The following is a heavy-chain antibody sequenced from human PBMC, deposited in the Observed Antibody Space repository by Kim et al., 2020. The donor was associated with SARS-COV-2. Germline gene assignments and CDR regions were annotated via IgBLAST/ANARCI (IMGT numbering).Heavy chain of an antibody. D-gene: IGHD6-19*01. CDR3: AKEAGGWYDY. J-gene: IGHJ4*02. CDR1: GFTFSSYG. CDR2: ISYDGSNK. V-gene: IGHV3-30*18. Sequence: GGSLRLSCAASGFTFSSYGMHWVRQAPGKGLEWVAVISYDGSNKYYADSVKGRFTISRDNSKNTLYLQMNSLRAEDTAVYYCAKEAGGWYDYWGQGTLVTVSS.